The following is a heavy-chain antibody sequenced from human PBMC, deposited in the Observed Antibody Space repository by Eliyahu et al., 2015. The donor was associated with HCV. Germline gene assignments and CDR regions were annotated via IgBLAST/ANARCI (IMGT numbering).Heavy chain of an antibody. J-gene: IGHJ4*02. V-gene: IGHV3-21*02. CDR2: ISGTSAHI. Sequence: QLVESGGGLVKPGGSLRLSCAASGFCFSSFNMNWIRQAPGKGLEWVSSISGTSAHIYYAGSVRGRFTISRDNGKDSLYLQMSSLGAEDTATYYCARDGYYSDSPDYWGQGTLVTVSS. CDR3: ARDGYYSDSPDY. CDR1: GFCFSSFN. D-gene: IGHD3-22*01.